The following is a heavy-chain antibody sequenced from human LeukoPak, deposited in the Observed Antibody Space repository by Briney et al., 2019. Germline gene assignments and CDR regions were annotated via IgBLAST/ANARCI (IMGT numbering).Heavy chain of an antibody. CDR3: ARSSERKYYFDY. CDR2: IKQDGSEK. CDR1: GFTFSSYC. V-gene: IGHV3-7*03. J-gene: IGHJ4*02. Sequence: GGSLRLSCAASGFTFSSYCMSWVRQAPGKGLEWLANIKQDGSEKHYVDSVKGRFTISRDNAKNSLYLQMNSLRAEDTAVYYCARSSERKYYFDYWGQGTLVTVSS. D-gene: IGHD3-22*01.